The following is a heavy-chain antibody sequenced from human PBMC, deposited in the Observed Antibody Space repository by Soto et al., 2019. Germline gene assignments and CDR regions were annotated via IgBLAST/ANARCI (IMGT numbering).Heavy chain of an antibody. CDR3: TTDRYSSSWFAAAVVGPYYGMDV. CDR2: IKSKTDGGTT. V-gene: IGHV3-15*07. Sequence: GGSLRLSCAASGFTFSNAWMNWVRQAPGKGLEWVGRIKSKTDGGTTDYAAPVKGRFTISRDDSKNTLYLQMNSLKTEDTAVYYCTTDRYSSSWFAAAVVGPYYGMDVWGQGTTVTVSS. D-gene: IGHD6-13*01. CDR1: GFTFSNAW. J-gene: IGHJ6*02.